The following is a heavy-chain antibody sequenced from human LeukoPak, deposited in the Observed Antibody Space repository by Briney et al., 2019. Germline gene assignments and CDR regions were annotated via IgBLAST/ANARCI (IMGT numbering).Heavy chain of an antibody. V-gene: IGHV3-21*01. Sequence: GGSLRLSCAASGFTFSSYSMNWVRQAPGKGLEWVSSISSSSSYIHYADSVKGRFTISRDNAKNSLYLQMNSLRAEDTAVYYCARGNVGARDYYFDYWGQGTLVTVSS. CDR1: GFTFSSYS. CDR2: ISSSSSYI. D-gene: IGHD1-26*01. CDR3: ARGNVGARDYYFDY. J-gene: IGHJ4*02.